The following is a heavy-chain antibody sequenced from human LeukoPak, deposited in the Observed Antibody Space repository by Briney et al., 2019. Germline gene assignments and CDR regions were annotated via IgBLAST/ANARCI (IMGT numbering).Heavy chain of an antibody. CDR3: AKGLDYYGSGRSLHDAFDI. J-gene: IGHJ3*02. D-gene: IGHD3-10*01. V-gene: IGHV3-23*01. Sequence: GGSLRLSCAASGFTFSSYAMSWVRQAPGKGLEWVSAISGSGGSTYYADSVKGQFAISRDNSKNTLYLQMNSLRAEDTAVYYCAKGLDYYGSGRSLHDAFDIWGQGTMVTVSS. CDR1: GFTFSSYA. CDR2: ISGSGGST.